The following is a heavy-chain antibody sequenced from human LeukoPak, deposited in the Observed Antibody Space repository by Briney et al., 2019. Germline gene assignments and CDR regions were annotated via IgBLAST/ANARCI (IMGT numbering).Heavy chain of an antibody. V-gene: IGHV3-7*01. CDR1: GFTFSSYW. D-gene: IGHD2-2*01. Sequence: PGRSLRLSCAASGFTFSSYWMSCVRQAPGKGLEWVANIKQDGSEKYYVDSVKGRFTISRDNAKNSLYLQMNSLRAEDTAVYYCAREDIVVVPAAMGGDYWGQGTLVTVSS. CDR3: AREDIVVVPAAMGGDY. J-gene: IGHJ4*02. CDR2: IKQDGSEK.